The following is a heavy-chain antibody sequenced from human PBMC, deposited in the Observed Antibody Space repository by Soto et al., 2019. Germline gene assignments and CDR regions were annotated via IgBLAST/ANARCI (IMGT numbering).Heavy chain of an antibody. D-gene: IGHD3-10*01. CDR1: GGSIISYY. Sequence: TSETLSLTCTVSGGSIISYYLHWIRQPPGKGLEWIGSVHYSGSTNYNPSLKSQATISVDTSKNQFSLKVSSVTTADTAVYYCARDLMSGLGAIGYWGQGTLVTVSS. CDR2: VHYSGST. V-gene: IGHV4-59*01. J-gene: IGHJ4*02. CDR3: ARDLMSGLGAIGY.